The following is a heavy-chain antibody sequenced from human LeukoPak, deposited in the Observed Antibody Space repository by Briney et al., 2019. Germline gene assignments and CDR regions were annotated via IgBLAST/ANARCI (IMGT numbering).Heavy chain of an antibody. CDR3: ARGGSGSYYPFDY. Sequence: GGSLRLSCAASGFTFSSYWMHWVRQVSGKGLVWVSRINSDGSSTTYADSVKGRFAISRDNAKNTLYLQMNSLRAEDTAVYYCARGGSGSYYPFDYWGQGTLVTVSS. V-gene: IGHV3-74*01. CDR2: INSDGSST. CDR1: GFTFSSYW. J-gene: IGHJ4*02. D-gene: IGHD3-10*01.